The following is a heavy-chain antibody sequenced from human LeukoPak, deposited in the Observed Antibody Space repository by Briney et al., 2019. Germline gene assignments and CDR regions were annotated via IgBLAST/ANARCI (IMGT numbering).Heavy chain of an antibody. CDR1: GGSISSYY. J-gene: IGHJ4*02. D-gene: IGHD3-22*01. CDR3: ARDSSGYYRIDY. V-gene: IGHV4-59*08. Sequence: SETLSLTCTVSGGSISSYYWSWIRQPPGKGLERIGYVFHSGSTNYNPSLKSRVTISVDTSKNQFSLKLTSVTAADTAVYYCARDSSGYYRIDYWGQGTLVTVSS. CDR2: VFHSGST.